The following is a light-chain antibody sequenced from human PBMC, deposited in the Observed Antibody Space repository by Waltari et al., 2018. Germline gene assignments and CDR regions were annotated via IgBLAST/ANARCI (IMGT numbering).Light chain of an antibody. CDR2: EAS. V-gene: IGKV3-15*01. CDR3: QQYNDWPPLT. J-gene: IGKJ4*01. CDR1: QSVSTK. Sequence: EIVMTQSPGTLSVSQGVRVTLSCRASQSVSTKLAWYQKKPGQPPRLLIYEASRRATGIPTRFSGSGSGTEFTLTISSLQSEDFAVYLCQQYNDWPPLTFGGGTKVEIK.